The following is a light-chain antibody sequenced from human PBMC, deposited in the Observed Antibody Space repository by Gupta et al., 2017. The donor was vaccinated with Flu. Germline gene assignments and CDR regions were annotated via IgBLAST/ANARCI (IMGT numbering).Light chain of an antibody. Sequence: DIQMTQSPYSLSASVGDRVTITCRASQSISSYLTWYQQEPGKAPKLLIYAASSLQSGVPSRFSGSGSGTDFTLTISRRQPEEFANYYCQQSDSTPGTVGQGTKVE. CDR3: QQSDSTPGT. J-gene: IGKJ1*01. CDR1: QSISSY. CDR2: AAS. V-gene: IGKV1-39*01.